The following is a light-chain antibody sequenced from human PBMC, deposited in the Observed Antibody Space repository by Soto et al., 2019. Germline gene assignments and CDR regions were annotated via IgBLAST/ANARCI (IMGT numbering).Light chain of an antibody. CDR3: QQSYSTPYT. Sequence: EIVLTQSPGTLSLSPGERATLSCRASQSVSSSYLAWHQQKPGQAPRLLIYGASSRATGIPDRFSGSGSGTDFTLTISRLEPEDFAVYYCQQSYSTPYTFGQGTKLEIK. CDR1: QSVSSSY. J-gene: IGKJ2*01. V-gene: IGKV3-20*01. CDR2: GAS.